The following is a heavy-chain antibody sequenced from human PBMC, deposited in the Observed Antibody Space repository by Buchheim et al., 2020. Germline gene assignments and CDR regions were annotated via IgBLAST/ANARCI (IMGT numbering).Heavy chain of an antibody. J-gene: IGHJ6*02. CDR1: GGSISSGGYS. D-gene: IGHD5-18*01. CDR3: ARSGGIYSNLIYGMDV. V-gene: IGHV4-30-2*01. CDR2: IYHSGST. Sequence: QLQLQESGSGLVKPSQTLSLTCAVSGGSISSGGYSWSWIRQPPGKGLEWIGYIYHSGSTYYNPPLKSRVTISVDRSKNQLSLKLSAVTAAETAVYYCARSGGIYSNLIYGMDVWGQGT.